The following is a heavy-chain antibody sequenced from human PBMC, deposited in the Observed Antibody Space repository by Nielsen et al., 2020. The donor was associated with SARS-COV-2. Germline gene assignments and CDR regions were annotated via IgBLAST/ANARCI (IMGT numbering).Heavy chain of an antibody. V-gene: IGHV3-9*01. J-gene: IGHJ4*02. CDR1: GSTFDDYA. D-gene: IGHD6-13*01. CDR3: AKGDGYSSSWSY. Sequence: GGSLRLSCAASGSTFDDYAMHWVRQAPGKGLEWVSGISWNSGSIGYADSVKGRFTISRDNAKNSLYLQMNSLRAEDTALYYCAKGDGYSSSWSYWGQGTLVTVSS. CDR2: ISWNSGSI.